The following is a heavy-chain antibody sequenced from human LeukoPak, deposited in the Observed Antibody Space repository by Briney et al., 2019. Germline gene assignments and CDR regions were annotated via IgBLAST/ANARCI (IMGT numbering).Heavy chain of an antibody. V-gene: IGHV3-21*01. J-gene: IGHJ5*02. CDR1: GFTFSSYS. Sequence: PGGSLRLSCAASGFTFSSYSMNWVRQAPGKGLEWVSSISSSSSYIYYAGSVKGRFTISIDNAKNSLYLQMNSMRAEDTAVYYGGRDLRTGRQLPYSLTSWGKGTLVT. D-gene: IGHD2-2*01. CDR2: ISSSSSYI. CDR3: GRDLRTGRQLPYSLTS.